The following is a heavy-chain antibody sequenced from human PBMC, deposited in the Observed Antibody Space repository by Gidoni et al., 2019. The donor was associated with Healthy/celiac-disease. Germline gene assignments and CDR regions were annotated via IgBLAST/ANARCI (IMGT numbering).Heavy chain of an antibody. D-gene: IGHD2-21*02. J-gene: IGHJ6*03. CDR2: IRGSGGST. CDR1: GFTFSSYA. CDR3: VGLLSPHQEGYYYYMDV. Sequence: EVQLLESGGGLVQPGGSLRLSCAASGFTFSSYAMSWVRQAPGKGLEWVSAIRGSGGSTYYADSVKGRFTISRDNSKNTLYLQMNSLRAEDTAVYYCVGLLSPHQEGYYYYMDVWGKGTTVTVSS. V-gene: IGHV3-23*01.